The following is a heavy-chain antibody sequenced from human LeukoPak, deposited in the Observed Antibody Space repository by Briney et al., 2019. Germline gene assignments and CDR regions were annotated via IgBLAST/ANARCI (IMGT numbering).Heavy chain of an antibody. V-gene: IGHV1-69*13. D-gene: IGHD2-2*01. Sequence: ASVKVSCKASGGTFSSYAISWVRQAPGQGLEWMGGIIPIFGTANYAQKFQGRVTIAADESTSTAYMELSSLRSEDTAVYYCARDGSGVVPAAIGNWFDPWGQGTLVTVSS. CDR3: ARDGSGVVPAAIGNWFDP. J-gene: IGHJ5*02. CDR2: IIPIFGTA. CDR1: GGTFSSYA.